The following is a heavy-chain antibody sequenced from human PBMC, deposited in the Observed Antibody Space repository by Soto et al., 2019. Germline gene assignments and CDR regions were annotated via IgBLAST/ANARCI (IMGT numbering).Heavy chain of an antibody. Sequence: SETLSLTCTVSGGSISSYYWSWIRQPPGKGLEWIGYIYYSGSTNYNPSLKSRVTISVDTSKTQFSLKLSSVPAADTAVYYCARFPNYDFWSGYYKGVDYYYYMAVWGKGTTVTVSS. CDR3: ARFPNYDFWSGYYKGVDYYYYMAV. J-gene: IGHJ6*03. D-gene: IGHD3-3*01. CDR1: GGSISSYY. V-gene: IGHV4-59*01. CDR2: IYYSGST.